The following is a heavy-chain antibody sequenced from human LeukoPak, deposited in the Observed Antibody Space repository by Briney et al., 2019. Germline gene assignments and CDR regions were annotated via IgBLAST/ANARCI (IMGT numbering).Heavy chain of an antibody. J-gene: IGHJ4*02. Sequence: GGSLRLSCAASGFTFSNAWMSWVRQAPGKGLEWVGRTKSKTDGCTTDYAAPVKGRFIISRDDSKNTLYLQMNSLKTEDTAVYYCTTDSSRVDYWGQGTLVTVSS. CDR2: TKSKTDGCTT. D-gene: IGHD6-19*01. V-gene: IGHV3-15*01. CDR1: GFTFSNAW. CDR3: TTDSSRVDY.